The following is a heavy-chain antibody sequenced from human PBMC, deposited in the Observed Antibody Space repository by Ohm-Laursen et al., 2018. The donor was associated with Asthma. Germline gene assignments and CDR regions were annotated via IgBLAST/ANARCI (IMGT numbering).Heavy chain of an antibody. CDR3: VRDVVGRFDY. Sequence: VKVSCKASGYSVTSYAFSWVRQAPGQRPEWMGWIYIGNTNYAPNFRDRITMTTDTSTNTAYMELRSLTSDDTAVYYCVRDVVGRFDYWGQGSLVIVSS. CDR2: IYIGNT. D-gene: IGHD2-21*01. CDR1: GYSVTSYA. V-gene: IGHV1-18*04. J-gene: IGHJ4*02.